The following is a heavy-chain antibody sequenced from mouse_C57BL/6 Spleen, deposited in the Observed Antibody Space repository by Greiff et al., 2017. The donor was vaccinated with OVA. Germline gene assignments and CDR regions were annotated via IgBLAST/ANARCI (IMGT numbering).Heavy chain of an antibody. J-gene: IGHJ3*01. CDR1: GYTFTSYW. Sequence: VKLQQPGAELVKPGASVKLSCKASGYTFTSYWMHWVKQRPGQGLEWIGMIHPNSGSTNYNEKFKSKATLTVDKSSSTAYMQLSSLTSEDSAVYYCARGDYYGSSYAWFAYWGQGTLVTVSA. CDR2: IHPNSGST. V-gene: IGHV1-64*01. CDR3: ARGDYYGSSYAWFAY. D-gene: IGHD1-1*01.